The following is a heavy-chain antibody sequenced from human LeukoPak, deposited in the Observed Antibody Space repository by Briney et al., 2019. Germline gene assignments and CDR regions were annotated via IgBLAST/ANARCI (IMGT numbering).Heavy chain of an antibody. J-gene: IGHJ5*02. D-gene: IGHD6-6*01. CDR3: ARDHSNSHNWFDP. V-gene: IGHV4-59*01. Sequence: SETLSLTCTVSGGSISSYYWSWIRQPPGKGLEWIGYIYYSGSTNYNPSLKSRVTISVDTSKNQFSLKLSSVTAADTAVYYCARDHSNSHNWFDPWGQGTLVTVSS. CDR2: IYYSGST. CDR1: GGSISSYY.